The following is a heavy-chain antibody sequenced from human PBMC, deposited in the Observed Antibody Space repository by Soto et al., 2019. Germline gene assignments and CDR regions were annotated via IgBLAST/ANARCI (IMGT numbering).Heavy chain of an antibody. Sequence: PSATLSLTCTVSGGYINTFYWSWVRQPAGKGLEWIGRIFSSGSTSFNPSLESRVAMSVDTSKNHFSLNLSSVTAADMAVYYCAREGSYSAYNFAHGIQLWSFDFWGQGALVTVSS. D-gene: IGHD5-12*01. CDR1: GGYINTFY. CDR2: IFSSGST. V-gene: IGHV4-4*07. J-gene: IGHJ4*02. CDR3: AREGSYSAYNFAHGIQLWSFDF.